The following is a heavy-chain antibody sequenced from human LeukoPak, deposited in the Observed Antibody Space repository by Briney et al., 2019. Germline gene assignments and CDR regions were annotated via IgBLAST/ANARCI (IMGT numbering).Heavy chain of an antibody. D-gene: IGHD1-1*01. J-gene: IGHJ5*02. CDR2: IHHSGST. CDR3: ARDSLRIQSGTTP. V-gene: IGHV4-34*01. CDR1: GGSFRGYY. Sequence: PSETLSLTCAVYGGSFRGYYWSWIRQPPGKGLEWIGEIHHSGSTNYNPSLKSRVIISVDTPKNQFSLRSNSVTAADTALYYCARDSLRIQSGTTPWGQGTLVTVSS.